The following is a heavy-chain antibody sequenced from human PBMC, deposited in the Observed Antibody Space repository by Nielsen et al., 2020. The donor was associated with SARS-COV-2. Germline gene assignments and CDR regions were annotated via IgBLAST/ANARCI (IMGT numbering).Heavy chain of an antibody. Sequence: GGSLRLSCAASGFLFSDYTMNWVRQAPGRGLEWVSSISSRGSYIHYADSVKGRFTISRDDSKNSLYLQMNSLRAEDTAVYYCARDYSIAVTGQFDFWGQGTLVTVSS. J-gene: IGHJ4*02. CDR2: ISSRGSYI. D-gene: IGHD6-19*01. V-gene: IGHV3-21*06. CDR3: ARDYSIAVTGQFDF. CDR1: GFLFSDYT.